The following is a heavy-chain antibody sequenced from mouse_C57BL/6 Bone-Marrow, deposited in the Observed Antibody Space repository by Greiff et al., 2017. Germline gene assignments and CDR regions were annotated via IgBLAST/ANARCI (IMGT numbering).Heavy chain of an antibody. V-gene: IGHV1-62-2*01. Sequence: QVHVKQSGAELVKPGASVKLSCKASGYTFTEYTIHWVKQRSGQGLEWIGWFYPGSGSIKYNEKFKDKATLTADKSSSTVYMELSRLTSDDSAVYFCARHGYGSSPFAYWGQGTLVTVSA. D-gene: IGHD1-1*01. J-gene: IGHJ3*01. CDR1: GYTFTEYT. CDR3: ARHGYGSSPFAY. CDR2: FYPGSGSI.